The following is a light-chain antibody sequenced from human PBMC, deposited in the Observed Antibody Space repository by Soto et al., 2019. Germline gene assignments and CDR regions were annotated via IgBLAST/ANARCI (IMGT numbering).Light chain of an antibody. J-gene: IGKJ1*01. CDR3: QQYNNWTRT. Sequence: DIVMTHSPGTLSLSPGERATLSCRASQSVSSSYLAWYHQKHGQAPRLLIYGASTRATGIPARLSGSGYGTEFTITINSLQSEDFEVYYCQQYNNWTRTFGHGTKVDIK. V-gene: IGKV3-15*01. CDR2: GAS. CDR1: QSVSSSY.